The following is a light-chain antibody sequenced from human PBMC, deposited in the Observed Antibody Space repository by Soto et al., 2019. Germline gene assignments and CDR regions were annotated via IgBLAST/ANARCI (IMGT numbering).Light chain of an antibody. V-gene: IGKV1-5*01. J-gene: IGKJ1*01. CDR3: QQYQSYSET. CDR1: QSVSTR. CDR2: DAS. Sequence: DIQMTQSPSTLSASVGDRVTITCRASQSVSTRLAWYQQKSGKAPKLLIYDASSLQTGVPSRFSGSGSGAEFTLTISSLQPDDFATYYCQQYQSYSETFGHGTKVEIK.